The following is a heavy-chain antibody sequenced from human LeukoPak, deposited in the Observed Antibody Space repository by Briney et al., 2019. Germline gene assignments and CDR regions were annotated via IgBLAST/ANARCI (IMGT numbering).Heavy chain of an antibody. CDR3: AKGRASHEY. CDR2: IYYSGTT. CDR1: GASISSYY. V-gene: IGHV4-59*01. Sequence: SETLSLTCTVSGASISSYYWSWIRQPPGKGLEWIGSIYYSGTTHYNPSLKSRVTISIDTSKNQFSLELTSVTAADTAVFYCAKGRASHEYWGQGILVTVSS. J-gene: IGHJ4*02. D-gene: IGHD3-16*01.